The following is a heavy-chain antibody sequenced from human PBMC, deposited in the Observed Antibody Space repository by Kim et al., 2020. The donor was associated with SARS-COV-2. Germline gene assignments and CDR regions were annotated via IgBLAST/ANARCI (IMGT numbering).Heavy chain of an antibody. CDR2: ISYDGSNK. CDR3: ARDWTAYCGGDCFTNIDY. Sequence: GGSLRLSCAASGFTFSSYAMHWVRQAPGKGLEWVAVISYDGSNKYYADSVKGRFTISRDNSKNTLYLQMNSLRAEDTAVYYCARDWTAYCGGDCFTNIDYWGQGTLVTVSS. CDR1: GFTFSSYA. D-gene: IGHD2-21*02. V-gene: IGHV3-30*04. J-gene: IGHJ4*02.